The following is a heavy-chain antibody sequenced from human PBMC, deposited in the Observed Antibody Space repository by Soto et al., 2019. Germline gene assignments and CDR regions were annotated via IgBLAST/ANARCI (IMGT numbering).Heavy chain of an antibody. D-gene: IGHD6-6*01. CDR1: GFTFDDYA. V-gene: IGHV3-9*01. CDR3: AKGYSSSPGWFDP. J-gene: IGHJ5*02. Sequence: DVQLVESGGGLVQPGRSLRLSCAASGFTFDDYAMHWVRQAPGKGLEWVSGISWNSGSIGYADSVKGRFTISRDNAKNSLYLQMNSLRAEDTALYYCAKGYSSSPGWFDPWGQGTLVTVSS. CDR2: ISWNSGSI.